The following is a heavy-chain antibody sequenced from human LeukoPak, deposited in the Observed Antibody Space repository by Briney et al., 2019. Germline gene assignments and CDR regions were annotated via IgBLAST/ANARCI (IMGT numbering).Heavy chain of an antibody. CDR2: ISWNSGSI. D-gene: IGHD1-26*01. V-gene: IGHV3-9*01. CDR1: GFTFDDYA. CDR3: AKDILGGSYYYYGMDV. J-gene: IGHJ6*02. Sequence: GGSLRLSCAASGFTFDDYAMHWVRQAPGKGLEWVSGISWNSGSIGCADSVKGRFTISRDNAKNSLYLQMNSLRAEDTALYYCAKDILGGSYYYYGMDVWGQGTTVTVSS.